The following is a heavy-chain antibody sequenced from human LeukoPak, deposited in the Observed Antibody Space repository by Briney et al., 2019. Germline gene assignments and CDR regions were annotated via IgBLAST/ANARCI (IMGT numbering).Heavy chain of an antibody. CDR2: ISGSGGST. J-gene: IGHJ4*02. CDR3: ARRGMTTTWLYYFDY. Sequence: PGGSLRLSCAASGFTFSSYAMSWVRQAPGKGLEWVSAISGSGGSTYYADSVKGRFAISRDNSRNMLYLQMNSLRAEDTAVYYCARRGMTTTWLYYFDYWGQGTLVTVSS. D-gene: IGHD2/OR15-2a*01. V-gene: IGHV3-23*01. CDR1: GFTFSSYA.